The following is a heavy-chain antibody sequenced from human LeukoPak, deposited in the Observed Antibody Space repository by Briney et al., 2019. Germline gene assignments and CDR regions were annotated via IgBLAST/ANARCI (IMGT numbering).Heavy chain of an antibody. J-gene: IGHJ6*03. CDR1: SGSISSSNYY. D-gene: IGHD2-15*01. CDR2: ISTIGST. Sequence: PSETLSLTCTVSSGSISSSNYYWSWIRQPAGKGLEWIGRISTIGSTNYNPSLNSRATISIDTSKNQFSLRLSSVTAADTAVYYCARDGCGGSCFHYYYYYMDVWGKGTTVTISS. CDR3: ARDGCGGSCFHYYYYYMDV. V-gene: IGHV4-61*02.